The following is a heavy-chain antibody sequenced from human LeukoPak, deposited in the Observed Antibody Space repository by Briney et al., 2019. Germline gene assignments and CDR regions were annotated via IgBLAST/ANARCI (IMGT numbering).Heavy chain of an antibody. CDR2: IIGSGNSI. Sequence: GGSLRLSCAASGFTFSTYAMSWVRQAPGKGLEWVSLIIGSGNSIHYADSVEGRFTISRDNFKNTVFLQLNSLRPEDTAVYYCAKHGDNVWGSFRFGLDYWGQGTLVTVSS. V-gene: IGHV3-23*01. D-gene: IGHD3-16*02. J-gene: IGHJ4*02. CDR3: AKHGDNVWGSFRFGLDY. CDR1: GFTFSTYA.